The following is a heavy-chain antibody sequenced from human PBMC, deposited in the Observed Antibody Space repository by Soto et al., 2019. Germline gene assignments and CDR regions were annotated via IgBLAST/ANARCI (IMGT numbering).Heavy chain of an antibody. J-gene: IGHJ5*02. CDR2: IIPIFGTA. CDR1: GGTFSSYA. CDR3: ARAKDAYYDILTGYYWGVVFDP. V-gene: IGHV1-69*12. Sequence: QVQLVQSGAEVKKPGSSVKVSCKASGGTFSSYAISWVRQAPGQGLEWMGGIIPIFGTANYAQKFQGRVTITADESTSRAYMELSSLRSEDTAVYYCARAKDAYYDILTGYYWGVVFDPWGQGTLVTVSS. D-gene: IGHD3-9*01.